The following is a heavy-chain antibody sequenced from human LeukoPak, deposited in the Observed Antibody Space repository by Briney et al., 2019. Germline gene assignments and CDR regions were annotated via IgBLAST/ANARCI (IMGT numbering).Heavy chain of an antibody. D-gene: IGHD4-11*01. J-gene: IGHJ4*02. CDR2: ISSSSSTI. CDR1: GFTFSSYS. V-gene: IGHV3-48*01. Sequence: PGGPLRLSCAASGFTFSSYSMNWVRQAPGKGLEWVSYISSSSSTIYYADSVKGRFTISRDNSKNTLYLQMNSLRAEDTAVYYCAKLVHSNYGYFDYWGQGTLVTVSS. CDR3: AKLVHSNYGYFDY.